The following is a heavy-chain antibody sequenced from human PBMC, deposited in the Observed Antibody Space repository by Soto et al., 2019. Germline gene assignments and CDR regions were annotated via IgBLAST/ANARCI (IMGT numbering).Heavy chain of an antibody. Sequence: QVQLVQSGAEMKKPGPSVKVSCKVSGGTFSTYIISWVRQAPGHGLEWMGGIIPLFGAANYAQKFQGRVTITADKSTSTAYMELSSLRSEDTAIYYCAREDSSGYRFDYWGQGTLVTVST. CDR1: GGTFSTYI. D-gene: IGHD3-22*01. CDR3: AREDSSGYRFDY. J-gene: IGHJ4*02. CDR2: IIPLFGAA. V-gene: IGHV1-69*06.